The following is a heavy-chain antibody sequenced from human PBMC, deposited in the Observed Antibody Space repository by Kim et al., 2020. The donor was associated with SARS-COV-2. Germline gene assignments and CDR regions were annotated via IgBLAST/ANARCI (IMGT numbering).Heavy chain of an antibody. CDR1: GYTLTELS. Sequence: ASVKVSCKVSGYTLTELSMHWVRQAPGKGLEWMGGFDPEDGETIYAQKFQGRVTMTEDTSTDTAYMELSGLRSEDTAVYYCATSPVLPYYYGSGSLRGWFDPWGQGTLVTVSS. D-gene: IGHD3-10*01. CDR2: FDPEDGET. J-gene: IGHJ5*02. CDR3: ATSPVLPYYYGSGSLRGWFDP. V-gene: IGHV1-24*01.